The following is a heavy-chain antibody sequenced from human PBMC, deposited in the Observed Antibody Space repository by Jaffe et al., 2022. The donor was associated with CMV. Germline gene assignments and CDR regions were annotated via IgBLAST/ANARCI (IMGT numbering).Heavy chain of an antibody. D-gene: IGHD6-13*01. J-gene: IGHJ6*02. CDR3: ARTIPYSSSWYRLINDYYYGMDV. V-gene: IGHV3-7*01. Sequence: EVQLVESGGGLVQPGGSLRLSCAASGFTFSSYWMSWVRQAPGKGLEWVANIKQDGSEKYYVDSVKGRFTISRDNAKNSLYLQMNSLRAEDTAVYYCARTIPYSSSWYRLINDYYYGMDVWGQGTTVTVSS. CDR2: IKQDGSEK. CDR1: GFTFSSYW.